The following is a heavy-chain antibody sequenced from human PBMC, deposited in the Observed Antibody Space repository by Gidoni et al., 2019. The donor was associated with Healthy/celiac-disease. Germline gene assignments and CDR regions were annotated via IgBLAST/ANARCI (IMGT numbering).Heavy chain of an antibody. Sequence: QVQLQQWGAGLLKPSETLSLTCAVYGGSFSGYYWRWIRQPPGKGLGWIGEINHSGSTNYNPSLKSRVTISVDTSKNQFSLKLSSVTAADTAVYYCARRSSGWRHGGGFDPWGQGTLVTVSS. D-gene: IGHD6-19*01. CDR2: INHSGST. CDR1: GGSFSGYY. V-gene: IGHV4-34*01. CDR3: ARRSSGWRHGGGFDP. J-gene: IGHJ5*02.